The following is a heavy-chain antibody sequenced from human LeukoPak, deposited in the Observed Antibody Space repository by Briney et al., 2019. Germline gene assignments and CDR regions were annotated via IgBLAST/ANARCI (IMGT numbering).Heavy chain of an antibody. V-gene: IGHV1-8*01. D-gene: IGHD2-2*01. J-gene: IGHJ4*02. CDR1: GYTFTSYD. CDR3: ASKDCSSTSCYYSPKLELNG. CDR2: MNPNSGNT. Sequence: ASVKVSCKASGYTFTSYDINWVRQATGQGLEWMGWMNPNSGNTGYAQKFQGGVTMTRNTSISTAYMELSSLRSEDTAVYYCASKDCSSTSCYYSPKLELNGWGQGTLVTVSS.